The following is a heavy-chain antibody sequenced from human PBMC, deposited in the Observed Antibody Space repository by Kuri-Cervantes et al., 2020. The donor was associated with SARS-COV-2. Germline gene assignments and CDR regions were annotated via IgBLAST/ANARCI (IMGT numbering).Heavy chain of an antibody. CDR1: GGSFSGYY. V-gene: IGHV4-34*01. Sequence: GSLRLSCAVYGGSFSGYYWSWIRQPPGKGLEWIGEINHSGSTNYNPSLKSRVTISVDTSKNQFSLKLSSVTAADTAVYYCARDKKKGVAAAGINYYGMDVWGQGTTVTVSS. D-gene: IGHD6-13*01. J-gene: IGHJ6*02. CDR3: ARDKKKGVAAAGINYYGMDV. CDR2: INHSGST.